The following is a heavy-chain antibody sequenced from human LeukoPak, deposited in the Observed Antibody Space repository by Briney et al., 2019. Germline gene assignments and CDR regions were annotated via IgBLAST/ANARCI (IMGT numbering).Heavy chain of an antibody. J-gene: IGHJ4*02. CDR1: GGTFSSYG. D-gene: IGHD1-14*01. V-gene: IGHV1-69*05. CDR3: ARGGTFYRRTLLNYFDY. CDR2: IIPISGTA. Sequence: ASVKVSCKASGGTFSSYGISWVRQAPGQGLEWMGGIIPISGTANYAQRFQGRVTFTTDESTSTAYMELTSLRSEDTAVYYCARGGTFYRRTLLNYFDYWGQGSLVTVSS.